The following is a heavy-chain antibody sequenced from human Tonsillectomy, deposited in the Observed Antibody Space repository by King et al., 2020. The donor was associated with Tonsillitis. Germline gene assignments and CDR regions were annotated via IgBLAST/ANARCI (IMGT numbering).Heavy chain of an antibody. J-gene: IGHJ4*02. CDR1: GFTFSSYW. Sequence: VQLVESGGGLVQPGGSLRLSCVASGFTFSSYWMRWVRQAPGKGLEWVANIKQEGSDKYYVDAVKGRFTVSRDNAKNSLYLQMNSLRVEDTAVYYCVRASTGSYDYWGQGTLVTVSS. CDR3: VRASTGSYDY. CDR2: IKQEGSDK. D-gene: IGHD3-10*01. V-gene: IGHV3-7*01.